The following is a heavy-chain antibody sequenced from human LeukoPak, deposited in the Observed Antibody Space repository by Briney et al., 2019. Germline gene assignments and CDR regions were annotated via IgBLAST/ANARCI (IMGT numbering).Heavy chain of an antibody. V-gene: IGHV3-11*04. Sequence: KTGGSLRLSCAASGFTFSDYYMSWIRQAPGKGLEWVSYISSSGSTIYYADSVKGRFTISRDNSKNTLYLQMNSLRAEDTAVYYCAKAFGYCSSTSCYTQYFQHWGQGTLVTVSS. CDR1: GFTFSDYY. CDR2: ISSSGSTI. D-gene: IGHD2-2*02. J-gene: IGHJ1*01. CDR3: AKAFGYCSSTSCYTQYFQH.